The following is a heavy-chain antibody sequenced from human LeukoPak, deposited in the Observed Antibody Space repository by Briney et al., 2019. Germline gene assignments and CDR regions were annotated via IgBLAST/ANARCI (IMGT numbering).Heavy chain of an antibody. CDR3: ARKERYFDL. J-gene: IGHJ2*01. CDR1: GGSFSGYY. CDR2: INHSGST. V-gene: IGHV4-34*01. D-gene: IGHD1-1*01. Sequence: PSETLSLTCAVYGGSFSGYYWSWIRQPPGKGLEWIGEINHSGSTNYNPSLKSRVTISVDTSKNQFSLKLSSVTAADTAVYYCARKERYFDLWGRGTLVTVSS.